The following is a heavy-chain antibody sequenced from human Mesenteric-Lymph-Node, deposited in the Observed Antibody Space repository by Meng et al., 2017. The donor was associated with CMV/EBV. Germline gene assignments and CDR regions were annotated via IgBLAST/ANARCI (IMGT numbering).Heavy chain of an antibody. CDR3: ARLRGRFGDPLEY. CDR1: GYTFTGYY. D-gene: IGHD3-10*01. CDR2: INPNSGGT. J-gene: IGHJ4*02. Sequence: KASGYTFTGYYIHWVRQAPGQGLEWMGWINPNSGGTNYAQKLQGRVTMTTDTSTSTAYLELRSLRSDDTAVYYCARLRGRFGDPLEYWGQGTLVTVSS. V-gene: IGHV1-2*02.